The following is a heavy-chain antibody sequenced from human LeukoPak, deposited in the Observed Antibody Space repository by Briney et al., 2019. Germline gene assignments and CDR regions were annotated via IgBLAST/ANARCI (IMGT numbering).Heavy chain of an antibody. J-gene: IGHJ4*02. CDR3: ARSHYKPGIAVGGHFDY. V-gene: IGHV4-39*01. CDR1: CGSISSSSYY. D-gene: IGHD6-19*01. Sequence: SETLSLTCTVSCGSISSSSYYWGWIRQPPGKGLEWIGSIYYSGSTYYNPSLKSRVTISVDTSKNQFSLKLSSVTAADTAVYYCARSHYKPGIAVGGHFDYWGQGTLVTVSS. CDR2: IYYSGST.